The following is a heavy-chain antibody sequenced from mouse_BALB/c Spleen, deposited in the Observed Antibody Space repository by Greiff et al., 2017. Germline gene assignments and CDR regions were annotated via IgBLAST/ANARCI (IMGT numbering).Heavy chain of an antibody. CDR2: IDPENGNT. CDR3: ARGGGNYVRYFDY. Sequence: VQLQQSGAELVRPGALVKLSCKASGFNITDYYMHWVKQRPEQGLEWIGWIDPENGNTIYDPKFQGKASITADTSSNTAYLQLSSLTSEDTAVYYCARGGGNYVRYFDYWGQGTTLTVSS. J-gene: IGHJ2*01. D-gene: IGHD2-1*01. CDR1: GFNITDYY. V-gene: IGHV14-1*02.